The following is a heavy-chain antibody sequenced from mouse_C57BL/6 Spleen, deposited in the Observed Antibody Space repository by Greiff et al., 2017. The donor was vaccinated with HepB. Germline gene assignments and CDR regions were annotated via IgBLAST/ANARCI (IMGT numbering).Heavy chain of an antibody. CDR3: ARGGSDYAMDY. Sequence: VKLVESGTELVKPGASVKLSCKASGYTFTSYWMHWVKQRPGQGLEWIGNINPSNGGTNYNEKFKSKATLTVDKSSSTAYMQLSSLTSEDSAVYYCARGGSDYAMDYWGQGTSVTVSS. V-gene: IGHV1-53*01. J-gene: IGHJ4*01. D-gene: IGHD1-1*01. CDR2: INPSNGGT. CDR1: GYTFTSYW.